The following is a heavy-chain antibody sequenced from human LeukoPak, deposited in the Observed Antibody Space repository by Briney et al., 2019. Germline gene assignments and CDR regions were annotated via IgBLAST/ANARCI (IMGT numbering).Heavy chain of an antibody. V-gene: IGHV1-8*02. CDR2: MNPNSGNT. Sequence: ASVKVSCKASGYTFTSYGISWVRQATGQGLEWMGWMNPNSGNTGYAQKFQGRVTMTRNTSISTAYMELSSLRSEDTAVYYCARYYYDSSGYGPTTGDYWGQGTLVTVSS. CDR1: GYTFTSYG. D-gene: IGHD3-22*01. J-gene: IGHJ4*02. CDR3: ARYYYDSSGYGPTTGDY.